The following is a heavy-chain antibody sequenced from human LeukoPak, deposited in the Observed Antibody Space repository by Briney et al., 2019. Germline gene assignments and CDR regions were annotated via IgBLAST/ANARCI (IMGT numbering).Heavy chain of an antibody. CDR2: IYYSGSS. V-gene: IGHV4-59*08. CDR1: GGSISSYY. Sequence: SETLSLTCTVSGGSISSYYWSWIRQPPGKGLEWIGYIYYSGSSNYNPSLKSRVTISIDTSKNQFSLKLNSVTAADTAVYYCATGHETSGWYGYWGQGSLVIVSS. CDR3: ATGHETSGWYGY. J-gene: IGHJ4*02. D-gene: IGHD6-19*01.